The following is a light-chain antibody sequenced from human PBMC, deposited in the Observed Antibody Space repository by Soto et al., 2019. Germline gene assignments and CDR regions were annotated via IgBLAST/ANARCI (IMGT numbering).Light chain of an antibody. J-gene: IGKJ1*01. CDR1: QSVSSY. Sequence: EIVLTQAPATLSLSPGERATLSCRASQSVSSYLAWYQHKPGQAPRLLIYDAYKRATGIPARFSGSVSGTGFTLTISRPETEDVAGYYCQQRSNWRLTWTFGQRTRVEIK. CDR3: QQRSNWRLTWT. CDR2: DAY. V-gene: IGKV3-11*01.